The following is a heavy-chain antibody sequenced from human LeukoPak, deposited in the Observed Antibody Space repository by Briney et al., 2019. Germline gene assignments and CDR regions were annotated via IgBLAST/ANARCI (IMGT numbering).Heavy chain of an antibody. CDR2: IYYSGST. J-gene: IGHJ4*02. D-gene: IGHD6-13*01. CDR1: GGSISSSSYY. V-gene: IGHV4-39*07. Sequence: SETLSLTCTVSGGSISSSSYYWGWIRQPPGKGLEWIGSIYYSGSTYYNPSLKSRVTISVDTSKNQFSLKLSSVTAADTAVYYCARETGIAAAKTLDYWGQGTLVTVSS. CDR3: ARETGIAAAKTLDY.